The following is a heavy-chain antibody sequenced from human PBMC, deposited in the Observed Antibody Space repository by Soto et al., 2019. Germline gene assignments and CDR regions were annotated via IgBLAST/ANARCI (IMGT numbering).Heavy chain of an antibody. CDR1: GGSISSDYW. D-gene: IGHD6-19*01. CDR2: MYHSGST. CDR3: ARVLSSGWSRFDY. Sequence: QVQLQESGPGLVKPSGILSLTCAVSGGSISSDYWWTWVRQPPGKGLEWIAEMYHSGSTNYNPSLKSRVTISVDKSKNQISLKLSSVTAADTAVYYCARVLSSGWSRFDYWGQGTLVTVSS. V-gene: IGHV4-4*02. J-gene: IGHJ4*02.